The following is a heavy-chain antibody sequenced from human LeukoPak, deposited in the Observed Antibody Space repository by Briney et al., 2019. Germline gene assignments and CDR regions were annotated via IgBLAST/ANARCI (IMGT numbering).Heavy chain of an antibody. CDR3: ARRGYSGSYGDDY. Sequence: SETLSLTCTVSGYSISSGYYWGWIRQPPGQGLEWIGSIYHSGSTYYNPSLKSRVTISVDTSKNQFSLKLSSVTAADTAVYYCARRGYSGSYGDDYWGQGTLVTVSS. J-gene: IGHJ4*02. CDR2: IYHSGST. D-gene: IGHD1-26*01. V-gene: IGHV4-38-2*02. CDR1: GYSISSGYY.